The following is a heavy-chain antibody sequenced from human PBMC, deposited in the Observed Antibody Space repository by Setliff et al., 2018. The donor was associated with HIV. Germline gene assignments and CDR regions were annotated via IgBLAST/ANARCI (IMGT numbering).Heavy chain of an antibody. J-gene: IGHJ6*03. CDR2: TRNKVNSYTT. Sequence: PGGSLRLSCAASGFTFSDHYMDWVRQAPGKGLEWVGRTRNKVNSYTTEYAASVKGRLTISRDDSKNSLYLQMNSLKTEDTAVYYCTRGRLLWSGSYYYYYMDVWGKGTTVTVSS. D-gene: IGHD3-10*01. CDR3: TRGRLLWSGSYYYYYMDV. CDR1: GFTFSDHY. V-gene: IGHV3-72*01.